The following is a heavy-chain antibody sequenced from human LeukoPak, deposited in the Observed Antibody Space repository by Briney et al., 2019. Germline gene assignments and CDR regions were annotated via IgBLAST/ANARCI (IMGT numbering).Heavy chain of an antibody. J-gene: IGHJ3*01. CDR1: GLTFSSYG. D-gene: IGHD3-10*01. CDR3: AKFEGGLLWLGELGTFDV. Sequence: PGGSLRLSCAASGLTFSSYGMHWVRQAPGKGLEWVAVISHNGNDKYYADSVKGRFTISRDHSKNTVYLQMSNLTTEDTAVYHCAKFEGGLLWLGELGTFDVWGQGTMVIVSS. CDR2: ISHNGNDK. V-gene: IGHV3-30*18.